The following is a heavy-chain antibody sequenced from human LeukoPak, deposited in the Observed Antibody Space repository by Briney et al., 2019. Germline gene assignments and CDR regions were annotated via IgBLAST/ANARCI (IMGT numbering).Heavy chain of an antibody. J-gene: IGHJ4*02. D-gene: IGHD3-10*01. CDR3: ARDRYSSTYYYGSGSYYNVLDY. Sequence: SETLSLTCAVSGGSISSSNWWSWVRQPPGKGLEWIGEIYHSGSTNYNPSLKSRVTISVDKSKNQFSLKLSSVTAADTAVYYCARDRYSSTYYYGSGSYYNVLDYWGQGTLVTVSS. CDR1: GGSISSSNW. V-gene: IGHV4-4*02. CDR2: IYHSGST.